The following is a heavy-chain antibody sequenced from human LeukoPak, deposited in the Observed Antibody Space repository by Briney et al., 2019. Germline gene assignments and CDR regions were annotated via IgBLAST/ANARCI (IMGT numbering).Heavy chain of an antibody. V-gene: IGHV1-3*01. CDR3: ARAVGATSGVDY. D-gene: IGHD1-26*01. Sequence: EASVKVSCKASGYTFTIYAMHWVRQAPGQRLEWMGWINAGNGNTKYSQKFQGRVTITRDTSASTAYMELSSLRSEDTAVYYCARAVGATSGVDYWGQGTLVTVSS. CDR1: GYTFTIYA. CDR2: INAGNGNT. J-gene: IGHJ4*02.